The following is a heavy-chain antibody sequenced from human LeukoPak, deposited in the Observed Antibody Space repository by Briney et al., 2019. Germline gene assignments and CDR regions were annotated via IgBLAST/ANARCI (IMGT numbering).Heavy chain of an antibody. CDR2: IYPGDSDT. CDR3: ARRAPSQIWFAP. V-gene: IGHV5-51*01. CDR1: GYTFTNYW. J-gene: IGHJ5*02. Sequence: GESLKISCKGSGYTFTNYWIGWVRQMPGKGLELMGIIYPGDSDTRYSPSFQGQVAISADKSISTAYLQWSSLKASDAAIYYCARRAPSQIWFAPWGQGTLVTVSS.